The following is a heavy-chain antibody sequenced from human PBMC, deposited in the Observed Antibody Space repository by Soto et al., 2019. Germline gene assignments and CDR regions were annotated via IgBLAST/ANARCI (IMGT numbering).Heavy chain of an antibody. CDR2: ISYDGSNK. CDR3: ARDQARGYFDY. CDR1: GFTFSSYA. Sequence: GGSLRLSSAASGFTFSSYAMHWVRQAPGKGLEWVAVISYDGSNKYYADSVKGRFTISRDNSKNTLYLQMTSLRAEDTAVYYCARDQARGYFDYWGQGTLVTVSS. J-gene: IGHJ4*02. V-gene: IGHV3-30-3*01.